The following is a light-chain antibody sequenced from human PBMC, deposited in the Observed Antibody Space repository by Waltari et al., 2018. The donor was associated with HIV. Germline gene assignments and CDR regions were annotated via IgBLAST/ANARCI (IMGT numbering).Light chain of an antibody. V-gene: IGLV1-40*01. CDR2: ADH. J-gene: IGLJ2*01. CDR3: QSYDSTLSSVL. Sequence: QSVLTQPPSVSGAPGQRVTISCTGSHSAIGAHYGVNWYQEVPGAAPRLLIYADHNRPSGVPDRFSGSTSATSASLAITGLQAEDEADYYCQSYDSTLSSVLFGGGTKVTVL. CDR1: HSAIGAHYG.